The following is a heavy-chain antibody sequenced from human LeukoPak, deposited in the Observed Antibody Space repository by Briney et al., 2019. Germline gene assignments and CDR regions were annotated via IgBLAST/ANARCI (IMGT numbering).Heavy chain of an antibody. CDR1: GGTFSSYA. V-gene: IGHV1-69*06. J-gene: IGHJ4*02. D-gene: IGHD3-22*01. CDR3: ARDPGDYYDSSGSSPFDY. Sequence: SVKVSCKASGGTFSSYAISWVRQAPGQGLEWMGGIIPIFGTANYAQKFQGRVTITADKSTSTAYMELSSLRSEDTAVYYCARDPGDYYDSSGSSPFDYWGQGTLVTVSS. CDR2: IIPIFGTA.